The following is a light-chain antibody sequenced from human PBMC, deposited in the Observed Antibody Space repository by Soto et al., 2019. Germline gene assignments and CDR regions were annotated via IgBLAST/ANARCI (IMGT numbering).Light chain of an antibody. J-gene: IGKJ4*01. Sequence: DIQMTQSPSSLSASVGDRVTITCRASQDIRNDLGWYQQKPGKAPKRLIYAASSLQSGVPSRFSGSASGTEFTLTISGLQPEDSATYYCQQTRAYPSTFGGGTKVDIK. CDR2: AAS. CDR3: QQTRAYPST. CDR1: QDIRND. V-gene: IGKV1-17*01.